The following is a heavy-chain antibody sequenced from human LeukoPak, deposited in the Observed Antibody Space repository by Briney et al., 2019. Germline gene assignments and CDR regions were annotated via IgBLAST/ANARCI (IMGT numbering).Heavy chain of an antibody. CDR1: GGSLSGHW. Sequence: SETLSLTCTVSGGSLSGHWWSWIRQPPGKGLEWIGYIYYSGNTNCNPSLNTRVTISVDTSKNQFSLNLRSVTAADTAVYYCAGLHFAAAEEFDPWGQGTLVTVSS. D-gene: IGHD6-13*01. CDR3: AGLHFAAAEEFDP. J-gene: IGHJ5*02. CDR2: IYYSGNT. V-gene: IGHV4-59*08.